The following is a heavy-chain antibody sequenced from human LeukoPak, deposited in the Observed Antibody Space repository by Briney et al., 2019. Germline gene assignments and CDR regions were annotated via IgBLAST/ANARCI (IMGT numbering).Heavy chain of an antibody. CDR2: ISSSSSTI. Sequence: PGGSLRLSCAASGFTFSSYSMNWVRQAPGKGLEWVSCISSSSSTIYYADSVKGRFTISRDNAKNSLYLQMNSLRAEDTAVYYCAREYSSGWFDAFDIWGQGTMVTVSS. D-gene: IGHD6-19*01. V-gene: IGHV3-48*01. CDR1: GFTFSSYS. CDR3: AREYSSGWFDAFDI. J-gene: IGHJ3*02.